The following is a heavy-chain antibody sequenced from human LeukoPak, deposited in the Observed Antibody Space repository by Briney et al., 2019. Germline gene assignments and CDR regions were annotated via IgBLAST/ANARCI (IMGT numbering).Heavy chain of an antibody. CDR2: INHSGST. V-gene: IGHV4-34*01. CDR1: GGSFSGYY. J-gene: IGHJ6*03. CDR3: AKGQRGTSYRVYYYYMDV. Sequence: SETLSLTCAVYGGSFSGYYWSWIRQPPGKGLEWIGEINHSGSTNYNPSLKSRVTISVDTSKNQFSLKLSSVTAADTAVYYCAKGQRGTSYRVYYYYMDVWGKGTTVTVSS. D-gene: IGHD1-1*01.